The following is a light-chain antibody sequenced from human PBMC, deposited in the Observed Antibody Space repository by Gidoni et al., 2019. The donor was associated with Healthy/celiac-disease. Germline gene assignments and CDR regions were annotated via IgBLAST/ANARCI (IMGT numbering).Light chain of an antibody. CDR2: GSS. CDR3: QQYGRT. J-gene: IGKJ3*01. Sequence: IVFTQSPGPLSLSPGERATLACRASPSVSSSYLAWYQQKPGQAPRLLIYGSSSRATGIPDRCSGSGSGTDFTLTISRLEPEDFALYYCQQYGRTFGPGTKVDIK. CDR1: PSVSSSY. V-gene: IGKV3-20*01.